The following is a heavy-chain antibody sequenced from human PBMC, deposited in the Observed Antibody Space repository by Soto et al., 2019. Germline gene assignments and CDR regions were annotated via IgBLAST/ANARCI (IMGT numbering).Heavy chain of an antibody. D-gene: IGHD1-26*01. CDR2: IYYSGTA. J-gene: IGHJ6*03. V-gene: IGHV4-31*01. CDR1: GGSITGGFSY. Sequence: QLQLRESGPGLVQPAQTLSLTCTVAGGSITGGFSYWTWVRQHPGKGLEWVGHIYYSGTAYYNPSLKRPVALSVDPSQYRFSLKLSSVTAAVTASYFCARSLPGGTVFYMDIWGEGPTVTVSS. CDR3: ARSLPGGTVFYMDI.